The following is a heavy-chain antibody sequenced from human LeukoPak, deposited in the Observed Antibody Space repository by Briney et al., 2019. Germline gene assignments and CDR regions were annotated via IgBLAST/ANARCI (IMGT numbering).Heavy chain of an antibody. CDR1: GFTFSSYA. CDR2: ISYDGSNK. D-gene: IGHD5-18*01. Sequence: GGSLRLSCAASGFTFSSYAMHWVRQAPGKGLEWVAVISYDGSNKYYADSVKGRFTISRDNSKNTLYLQMNSLRAEDTAVYYCAKFGYSYGYWGQGTLVTVSS. J-gene: IGHJ4*02. V-gene: IGHV3-30-3*02. CDR3: AKFGYSYGY.